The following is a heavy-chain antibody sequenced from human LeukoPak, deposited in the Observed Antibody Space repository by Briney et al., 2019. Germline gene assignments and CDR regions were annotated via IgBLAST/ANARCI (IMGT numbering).Heavy chain of an antibody. J-gene: IGHJ6*02. CDR1: SGSICSSSYY. CDR2: IYYSGST. D-gene: IGHD5-18*01. CDR3: ARVRYSYGYYYAMDV. Sequence: SESLSLTCAVSSGSICSSSYYWGWIRQPPGEGLGWIGNIYYSGSTYYNPSLKSRVTISVDTSKNQFSLNLSSVTAADSALYYCARVRYSYGYYYAMDVWGQGTTVTVSS. V-gene: IGHV4-39*01.